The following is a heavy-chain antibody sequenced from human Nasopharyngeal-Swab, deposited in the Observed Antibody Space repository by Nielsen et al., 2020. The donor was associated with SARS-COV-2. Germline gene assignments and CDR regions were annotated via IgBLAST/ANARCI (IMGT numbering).Heavy chain of an antibody. CDR2: INHSGST. CDR1: GGSFSGYY. D-gene: IGHD6-13*01. CDR3: ASPQYSSSYHEGV. Sequence: SEILSLTCAVYGGSFSGYYWSWIRQPPGKGLEWIGEINHSGSTNYNPSLKSRVTISVDTSKNQFSLKLSSVTAADTAVYYCASPQYSSSYHEGVWGKGTTVTVSS. J-gene: IGHJ6*04. V-gene: IGHV4-34*01.